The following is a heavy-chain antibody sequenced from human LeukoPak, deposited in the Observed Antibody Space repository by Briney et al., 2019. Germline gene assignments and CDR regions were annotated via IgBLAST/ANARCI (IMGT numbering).Heavy chain of an antibody. CDR2: ISGSGGST. CDR3: ARYRLYDSSGYPRGNAFDI. CDR1: GFTFSSYA. V-gene: IGHV3-23*01. D-gene: IGHD3-22*01. J-gene: IGHJ3*02. Sequence: GGSLRLSCAASGFTFSSYAMSWVRQALGKGLEWVSVISGSGGSTSYADSVKGRFTVSRDNSKNTLYLQMNSLRAEDTAVYYCARYRLYDSSGYPRGNAFDIWGQGTMVTVSS.